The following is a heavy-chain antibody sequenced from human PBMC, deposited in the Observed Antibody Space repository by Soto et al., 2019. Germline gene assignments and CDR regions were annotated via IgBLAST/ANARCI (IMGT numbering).Heavy chain of an antibody. Sequence: EVQLLESGGGLVQPGGSRRLSCAASGFTFSNYAMSWVRQAPGKGLEWVSTISGSGDSTNYADSVKGRFTISRDNSKNTLYLQIDSLRAEHKAVYYCAKRISSGSYYDYWGQGTLVTVSS. V-gene: IGHV3-23*01. CDR2: ISGSGDST. J-gene: IGHJ4*02. CDR3: AKRISSGSYYDY. D-gene: IGHD1-26*01. CDR1: GFTFSNYA.